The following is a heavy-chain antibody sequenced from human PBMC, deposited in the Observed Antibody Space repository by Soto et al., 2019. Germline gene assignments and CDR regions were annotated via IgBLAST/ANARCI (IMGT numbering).Heavy chain of an antibody. CDR3: AHTRGYYGSTSCYTY. Sequence: SGPTLVNPTRTRTLTCTFSGFSLSTSGVGVGWIRQPPGKALEWLALIYWNDDKRYSPSLKSRLTITKDTSKNQVVLTRTNMDPVDTATYYCAHTRGYYGSTSCYTYWGQGTLVTVSS. CDR2: IYWNDDK. J-gene: IGHJ4*02. V-gene: IGHV2-5*01. CDR1: GFSLSTSGVG. D-gene: IGHD2-2*02.